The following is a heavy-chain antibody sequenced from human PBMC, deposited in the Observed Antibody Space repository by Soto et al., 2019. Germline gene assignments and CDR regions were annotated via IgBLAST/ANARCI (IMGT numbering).Heavy chain of an antibody. J-gene: IGHJ6*02. CDR3: AGHLRMYSSSHGMDV. V-gene: IGHV5-10-1*01. CDR1: GYSFTSYW. Sequence: PGASLKISCKGSGYSFTSYWISWVRQMPGKGLEWMGRIDPSDSYTNYSPSFQGHVTISADKSISTAYLQWSSLKASDTAMYYCAGHLRMYSSSHGMDVWGQGTTVTVSS. CDR2: IDPSDSYT. D-gene: IGHD6-6*01.